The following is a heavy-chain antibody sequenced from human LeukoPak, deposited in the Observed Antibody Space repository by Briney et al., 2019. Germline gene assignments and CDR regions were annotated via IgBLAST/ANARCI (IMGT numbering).Heavy chain of an antibody. Sequence: GGSLRLSCAASEFSFSNYGIHWLRQTPGKGLEWVAVIAFDGKNKYYTDSVQGRFTISRDNSKNTVYLQMNSLRAEDTAVYYCAKDPQYVWWIDYWGQGTLVTVSS. D-gene: IGHD3-16*01. CDR1: EFSFSNYG. CDR2: IAFDGKNK. J-gene: IGHJ4*02. CDR3: AKDPQYVWWIDY. V-gene: IGHV3-30*18.